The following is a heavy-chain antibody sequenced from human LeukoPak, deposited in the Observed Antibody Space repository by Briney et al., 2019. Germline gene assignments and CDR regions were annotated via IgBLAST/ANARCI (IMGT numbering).Heavy chain of an antibody. J-gene: IGHJ4*02. CDR2: IYYSGST. Sequence: SESLSLTCTVSGGSISSYYWSWIRQPPGKGLEWIGYIYYSGSTNYNPSLKSRVTISVDTSKNQFSLRLSSVTAADTAVYCCARVTGYVVEDYFDYWGQGTLVTVSS. CDR1: GGSISSYY. V-gene: IGHV4-59*01. CDR3: ARVTGYVVEDYFDY. D-gene: IGHD2-21*01.